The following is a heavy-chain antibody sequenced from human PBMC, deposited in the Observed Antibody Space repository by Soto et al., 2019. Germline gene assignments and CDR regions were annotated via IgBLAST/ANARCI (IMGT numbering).Heavy chain of an antibody. V-gene: IGHV3-13*01. J-gene: IGHJ4*02. CDR2: IGTAGDT. Sequence: EVQLVESGGGLVQPGGSLRLSCAASGFTFSAYDMHWVRQATGKGLEWVSGIGTAGDTHYPDSVKGRFTISRENAKNSLYLQMNSLRAGDTAVYYCTRVLGNFWSGYFEKWGQGTLVTVSS. CDR1: GFTFSAYD. CDR3: TRVLGNFWSGYFEK. D-gene: IGHD3-3*01.